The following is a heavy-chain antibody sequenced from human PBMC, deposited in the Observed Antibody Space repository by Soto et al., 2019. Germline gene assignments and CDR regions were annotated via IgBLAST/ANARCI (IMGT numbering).Heavy chain of an antibody. CDR3: ARDKAEYPYSSGRFDY. CDR1: GGSISSYY. Sequence: QVQLQESGPGLVKPSETLSLTCTVSGGSISSYYWSWIRQPPGKGLEWIGYISYRGSTNYNPSLESRVTISVDTSKNQFSLKLSSVTAADTAVYYCARDKAEYPYSSGRFDYWGQGTLVTVSS. D-gene: IGHD6-19*01. CDR2: ISYRGST. J-gene: IGHJ4*02. V-gene: IGHV4-59*01.